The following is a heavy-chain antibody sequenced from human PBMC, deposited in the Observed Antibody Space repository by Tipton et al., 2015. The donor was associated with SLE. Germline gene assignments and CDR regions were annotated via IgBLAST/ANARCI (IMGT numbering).Heavy chain of an antibody. CDR1: GFPFSSYA. D-gene: IGHD3-10*01. CDR3: AKDMNYYGDY. J-gene: IGHJ4*02. Sequence: SLRLSCAASGFPFSSYAMSWVRQAPGKGLEWVSAISGSGGNTYYADSVKGRFTISRDNSKNTLYLQMNGLRAEDTAVYYCAKDMNYYGDYWGQGTLVTVSS. V-gene: IGHV3-23*01. CDR2: ISGSGGNT.